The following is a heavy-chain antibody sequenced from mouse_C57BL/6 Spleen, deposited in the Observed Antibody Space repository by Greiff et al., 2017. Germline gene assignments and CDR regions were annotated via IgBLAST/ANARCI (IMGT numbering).Heavy chain of an antibody. Sequence: EVQLQESGPVLVKPGASVKLSCKASGYTFTDYYMNWVKQSHGKSLEWIGVINPYNGGTSYNQKFKGKATLTVDKSSSTAYMEHNSLTSEDSAVYYCASWPDGDSAMDYWGQGTSVTVSS. V-gene: IGHV1-19*01. J-gene: IGHJ4*01. CDR2: INPYNGGT. D-gene: IGHD2-13*01. CDR3: ASWPDGDSAMDY. CDR1: GYTFTDYY.